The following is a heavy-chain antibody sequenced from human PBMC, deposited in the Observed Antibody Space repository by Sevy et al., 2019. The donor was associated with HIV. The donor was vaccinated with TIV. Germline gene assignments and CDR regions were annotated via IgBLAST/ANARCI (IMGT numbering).Heavy chain of an antibody. CDR2: INPNGGST. Sequence: ASVKVSCQASGYTFTRYEIHWVRQAPGQGLEWMGIINPNGGSTGYAQNFQGRVTMTRDRSTSTVYMELSSLRSDDTAVYYCARATSCGGDCYYFDSWGQGTLVTVSS. D-gene: IGHD2-21*02. CDR3: ARATSCGGDCYYFDS. V-gene: IGHV1-46*01. CDR1: GYTFTRYE. J-gene: IGHJ4*02.